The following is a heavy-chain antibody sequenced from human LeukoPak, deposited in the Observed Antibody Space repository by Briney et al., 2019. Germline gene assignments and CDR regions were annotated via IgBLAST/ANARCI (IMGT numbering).Heavy chain of an antibody. CDR1: GFTFDDYA. CDR3: AKGALWFGEAVDY. J-gene: IGHJ4*02. D-gene: IGHD3-10*01. CDR2: ISWDGGST. Sequence: GGTLRLSCAASGFTFDDYAMHWVRQAPGKGLEWVSLISWDGGSTYYADSVKGRFTISRDNSKNSLYLQMNSLRAEDTALYYCAKGALWFGEAVDYWGQGTLVTVSS. V-gene: IGHV3-43D*04.